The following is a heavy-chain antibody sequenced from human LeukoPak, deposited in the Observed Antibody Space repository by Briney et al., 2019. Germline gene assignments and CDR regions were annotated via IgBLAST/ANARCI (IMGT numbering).Heavy chain of an antibody. V-gene: IGHV1-18*01. Sequence: ASVKVSCKSSGYTFNSYGITWVRQAPGQGLEWMGWIHTYNGHTNYAQKLQGRVTMTTDTSTSTAYMELRSLRSDDTAVYYCARGPIIDIVIVPAADDYYYMDVWGKGTTVTVSS. D-gene: IGHD2-2*01. J-gene: IGHJ6*03. CDR1: GYTFNSYG. CDR3: ARGPIIDIVIVPAADDYYYMDV. CDR2: IHTYNGHT.